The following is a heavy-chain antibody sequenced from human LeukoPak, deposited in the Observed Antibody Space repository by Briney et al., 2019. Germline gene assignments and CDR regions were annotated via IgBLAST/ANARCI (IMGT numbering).Heavy chain of an antibody. Sequence: ASVKVSCKASGGTFSSYAISWVRQAPGQGLEWMGGIIPIFGTANYAQKFRGRVTITADESTSTAYMELSSLRSEDTAVYYCARSYSSGTFDYWGQGTLVTVSS. CDR1: GGTFSSYA. V-gene: IGHV1-69*13. CDR3: ARSYSSGTFDY. D-gene: IGHD5-18*01. J-gene: IGHJ4*02. CDR2: IIPIFGTA.